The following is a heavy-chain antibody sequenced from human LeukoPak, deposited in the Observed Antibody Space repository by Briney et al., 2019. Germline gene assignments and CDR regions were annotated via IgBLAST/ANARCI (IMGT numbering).Heavy chain of an antibody. V-gene: IGHV3-21*01. D-gene: IGHD2/OR15-2a*01. CDR2: ISSGNIYI. Sequence: SGGSLRLSCAASGFSFSSYSMNWVRQAPGKGLEWVSCISSGNIYIYYADSVKGRFTISRDNAKNSLFLQMHSLRAEDTAVYYCARDWNSMGYYYHMDVWGKGTAVTVSS. CDR3: ARDWNSMGYYYHMDV. CDR1: GFSFSSYS. J-gene: IGHJ6*03.